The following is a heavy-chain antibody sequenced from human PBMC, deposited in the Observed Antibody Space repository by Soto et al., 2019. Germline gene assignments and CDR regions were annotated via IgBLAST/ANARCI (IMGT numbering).Heavy chain of an antibody. J-gene: IGHJ4*02. CDR1: GFTFSSYS. V-gene: IGHV3-21*01. CDR2: ISSSSSYI. CDR3: ARSYGSGSFFFDY. Sequence: GGSLRLSCAASGFTFSSYSMNWVRQAPGKGLEWVSSISSSSSYIYYADSVKGRFTISRDNAKNSLYLQMNSLRAEDTAVYYCARSYGSGSFFFDYWGQGTLVTVSS. D-gene: IGHD3-10*01.